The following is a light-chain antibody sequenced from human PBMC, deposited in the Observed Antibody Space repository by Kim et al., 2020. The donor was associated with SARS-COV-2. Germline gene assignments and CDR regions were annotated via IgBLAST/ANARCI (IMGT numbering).Light chain of an antibody. CDR2: AAS. V-gene: IGKV1-12*01. J-gene: IGKJ3*01. Sequence: DIQMTKSPSFVSASVGDKVTITCRASQGISTWLAWYQQKPGKAPKLLIYAASDLQSGVPSRFSGSGSGTDFTLTINNLQPEDFATYSCQQSYSLPPSFGPGTKVDIK. CDR3: QQSYSLPPS. CDR1: QGISTW.